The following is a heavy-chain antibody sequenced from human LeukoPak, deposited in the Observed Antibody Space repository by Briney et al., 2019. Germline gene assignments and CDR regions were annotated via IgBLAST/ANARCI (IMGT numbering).Heavy chain of an antibody. D-gene: IGHD1-26*01. J-gene: IGHJ4*02. Sequence: PSQTLSLTCTVPGGSISSGSYYWSWIRQPAGKGLEWIGRIYTSGSTNYNPSLKSRVTISVDTSKNQFSLKLSSVTAADTAVYYCARTPYSGSYWGCVDYWGQGTLVTVSS. CDR2: IYTSGST. CDR3: ARTPYSGSYWGCVDY. CDR1: GGSISSGSYY. V-gene: IGHV4-61*02.